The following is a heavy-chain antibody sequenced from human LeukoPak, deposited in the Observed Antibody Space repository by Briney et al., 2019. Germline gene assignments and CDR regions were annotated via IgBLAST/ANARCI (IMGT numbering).Heavy chain of an antibody. CDR2: IYYSGST. D-gene: IGHD1-14*01. J-gene: IGHJ3*02. CDR1: GGSISSYY. Sequence: NPSETLSLTCTVSGGSISSYYWSWIRQPPGKGLEWSGYIYYSGSTNYNPSLKSRVTISVDTSKNQFSLMLTSVTAADTAFYYCARQPAGTAAFDIWAQGTMVTVSS. V-gene: IGHV4-59*08. CDR3: ARQPAGTAAFDI.